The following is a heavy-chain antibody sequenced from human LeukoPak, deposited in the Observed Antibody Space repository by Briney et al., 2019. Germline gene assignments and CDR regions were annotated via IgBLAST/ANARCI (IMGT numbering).Heavy chain of an antibody. D-gene: IGHD3-3*01. CDR3: ARGRSGYYNG. Sequence: KSSETLSLTCAVYGGSFSGYYWSWIRQPPGKGLEWIGEINHSGSTNYNPSLKSRVTISVDTSKNQFSLKLSSVTAADTAVYYCARGRSGYYNGWGQGTLVTVSS. J-gene: IGHJ4*02. CDR2: INHSGST. CDR1: GGSFSGYY. V-gene: IGHV4-34*01.